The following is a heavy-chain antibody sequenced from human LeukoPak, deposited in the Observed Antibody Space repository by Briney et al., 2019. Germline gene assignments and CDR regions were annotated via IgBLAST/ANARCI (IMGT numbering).Heavy chain of an antibody. CDR1: GGTFSSYA. CDR2: IIPIFGTA. V-gene: IGHV1-69*05. J-gene: IGHJ3*02. D-gene: IGHD3-16*01. CDR3: ARELYDYVWGSFNDAFDI. Sequence: SVKVSCKASGGTFSSYAISWVRQAPGQGLEWMGGIIPIFGTANYAQKFQGRVTMTRDTSTSTVYMELSSLRSEDTAVYYCARELYDYVWGSFNDAFDIWGQGTMVTVSS.